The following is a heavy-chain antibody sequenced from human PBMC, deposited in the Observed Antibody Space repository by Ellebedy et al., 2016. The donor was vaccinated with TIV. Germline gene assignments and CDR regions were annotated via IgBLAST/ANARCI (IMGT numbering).Heavy chain of an antibody. V-gene: IGHV3-30*02. D-gene: IGHD6-19*01. CDR3: TRETNPSPGAVAGTGFDC. CDR1: GFSFSNYG. Sequence: PGGPLRLSCVASGFSFSNYGMHWVRQAPGKGLEWVAFKRFDGRNEYNGDSVKGRFFISRDVSKNTLFLQMNRLRAEDTAIYYCTRETNPSPGAVAGTGFDCWGQGALVIVSS. CDR2: KRFDGRNE. J-gene: IGHJ4*02.